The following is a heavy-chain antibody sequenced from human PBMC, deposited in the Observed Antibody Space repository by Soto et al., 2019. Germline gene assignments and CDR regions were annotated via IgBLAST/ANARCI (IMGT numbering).Heavy chain of an antibody. V-gene: IGHV1-69*12. J-gene: IGHJ3*01. CDR2: IIPIFDTT. D-gene: IGHD2-15*01. CDR3: ARSPILYKQSCSGRRCYSAFDL. Sequence: QVQLVQSGAEVKKPGSSVKVSCKASGGTISSYAFNWVRQAPGQGLEWMGGIIPIFDTTHYAQKFQGRVTISADESASTAYMELSSLRSEDTAVYYCARSPILYKQSCSGRRCYSAFDLWGQGAMVTVSS. CDR1: GGTISSYA.